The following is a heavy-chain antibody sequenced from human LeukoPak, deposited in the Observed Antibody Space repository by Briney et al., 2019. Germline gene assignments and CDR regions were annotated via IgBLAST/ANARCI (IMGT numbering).Heavy chain of an antibody. CDR1: GLTFSSYW. CDR3: ARVGIRTYYFDY. J-gene: IGHJ4*02. CDR2: IKQDGREK. V-gene: IGHV3-7*01. D-gene: IGHD1-26*01. Sequence: GGSLRLSCAASGLTFSSYWMSWVRQAPGKGLEWVANIKQDGREKYYVDSVKGRFTISRDNAKNSLYLQMNSLRAEDTAVYYCARVGIRTYYFDYWGQGTLVTVSS.